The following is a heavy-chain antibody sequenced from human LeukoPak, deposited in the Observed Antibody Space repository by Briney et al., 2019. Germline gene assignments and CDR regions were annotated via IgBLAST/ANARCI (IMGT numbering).Heavy chain of an antibody. CDR2: IIPIFGTA. CDR3: ATCSCPPRYYYYYYMDV. V-gene: IGHV1-69*05. D-gene: IGHD2-2*01. Sequence: SVKVSCKASGGTFSSYAISWVRQAPGQGLEWKGRIIPIFGTANYAQKFQGRVTITTDESTSTAYMELSSLRSEDTAVYYCATCSCPPRYYYYYYMDVWGKGTTVTVSS. J-gene: IGHJ6*03. CDR1: GGTFSSYA.